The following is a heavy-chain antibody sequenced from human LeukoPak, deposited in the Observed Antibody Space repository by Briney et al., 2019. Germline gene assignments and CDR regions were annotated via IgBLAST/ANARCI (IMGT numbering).Heavy chain of an antibody. CDR1: GFTVSSNY. V-gene: IGHV3-74*01. CDR2: INSDGRST. Sequence: PGGSLRLSCAASGFTVSSNYMSWVRQAPGKGPVWVARINSDGRSTSHADSVKGRFTISRDNAKNTLYLQMNSVRAEDTSVYYCARGYGDSWFYFDYWGQGALVTVSS. D-gene: IGHD6-13*01. J-gene: IGHJ4*02. CDR3: ARGYGDSWFYFDY.